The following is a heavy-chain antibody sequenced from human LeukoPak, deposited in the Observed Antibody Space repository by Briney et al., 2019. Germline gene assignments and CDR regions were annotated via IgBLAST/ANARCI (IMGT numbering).Heavy chain of an antibody. CDR1: GFTFSSYA. CDR2: ISYDGSNK. V-gene: IGHV3-30-3*01. CDR3: ARDSSGYSAEYFQH. D-gene: IGHD3-22*01. J-gene: IGHJ1*01. Sequence: GGSLRLSCAASGFTFSSYAMHWVRQAPGKGLEWVAVISYDGSNKYYVDSVKGRFTISRDNSKNTLYLQMNSLRAEDTAVYYCARDSSGYSAEYFQHWGQGTLVTVSS.